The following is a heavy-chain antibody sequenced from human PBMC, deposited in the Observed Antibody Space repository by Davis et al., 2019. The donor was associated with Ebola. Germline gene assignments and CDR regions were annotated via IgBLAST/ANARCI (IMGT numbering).Heavy chain of an antibody. Sequence: PGGSLRLSCTGSKFTFSSYGMYWVRQAPGKGLEWVAFISYDGANEYYADSVKGRFTISRDNSKNTLYLQMNTLRPEDTAMYYCAKRGPPGAVVTPIDKFYGMDVWGQGTTVTVSS. CDR1: KFTFSSYG. CDR3: AKRGPPGAVVTPIDKFYGMDV. J-gene: IGHJ6*02. V-gene: IGHV3-30*18. D-gene: IGHD4-23*01. CDR2: ISYDGANE.